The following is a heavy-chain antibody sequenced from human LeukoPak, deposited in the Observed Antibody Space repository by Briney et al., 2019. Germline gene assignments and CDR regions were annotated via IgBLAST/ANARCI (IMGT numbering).Heavy chain of an antibody. D-gene: IGHD6-19*01. Sequence: GESLKISCKGSGYRFTSYWISWVRQMPGKGLEWMGRIDPSDSYTNYSPSFQGHVTISADKSISTAYLQWSSLKASDTAMYYCARQEFSSGWYVDYWGQGTLVTVSS. CDR2: IDPSDSYT. CDR1: GYRFTSYW. J-gene: IGHJ4*02. CDR3: ARQEFSSGWYVDY. V-gene: IGHV5-10-1*01.